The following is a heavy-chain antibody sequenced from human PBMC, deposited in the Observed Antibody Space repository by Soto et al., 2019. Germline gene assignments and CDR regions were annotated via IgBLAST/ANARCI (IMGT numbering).Heavy chain of an antibody. D-gene: IGHD3-3*01. CDR1: GGSISSYY. CDR2: IYYSGST. CDR3: ARTSSDFWSGYYFDY. J-gene: IGHJ4*02. V-gene: IGHV4-59*01. Sequence: SETLSLTCTVSGGSISSYYWSWIRQPPGKGLEWIGYIYYSGSTNYNPSLKSRVTISVHTSKNQFSLKLSSVTAADTAVYYCARTSSDFWSGYYFDYWGQGTLVTVSS.